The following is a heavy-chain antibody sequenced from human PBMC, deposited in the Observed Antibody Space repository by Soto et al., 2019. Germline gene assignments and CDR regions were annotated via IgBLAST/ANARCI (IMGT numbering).Heavy chain of an antibody. CDR3: ARVDHFWSGYGYYYGMDV. J-gene: IGHJ6*02. CDR2: IYYSGST. V-gene: IGHV4-31*03. D-gene: IGHD3-3*02. CDR1: GGSISSGGYY. Sequence: PSETLSLTCTVSGGSISSGGYYWSWIRQHPGKGLEWIGYIYYSGSTYYNPSLKSRVTISVDTSKNQFSLKLSSVTAADTAVYYCARVDHFWSGYGYYYGMDVWGQGTTVTVSS.